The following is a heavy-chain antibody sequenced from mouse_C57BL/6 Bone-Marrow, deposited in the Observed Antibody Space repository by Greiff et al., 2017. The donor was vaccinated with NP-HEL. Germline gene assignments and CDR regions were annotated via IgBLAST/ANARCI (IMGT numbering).Heavy chain of an antibody. V-gene: IGHV5-9*01. CDR3: ARGGIYDGTGFAY. CDR1: GFTFSSYT. CDR2: ISGGGGNT. Sequence: EVQLVESGGGLVKPGGSLKLSCAASGFTFSSYTMSWVRQTPEKRLEWVATISGGGGNTYYPDSVKGRFTFSRDNAKNTLYLQRGRLRSEDTALYYCARGGIYDGTGFAYWGQGTLVTVSA. J-gene: IGHJ3*01. D-gene: IGHD2-3*01.